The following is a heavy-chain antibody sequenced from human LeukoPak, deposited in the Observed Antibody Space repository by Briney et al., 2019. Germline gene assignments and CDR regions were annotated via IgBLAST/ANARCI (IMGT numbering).Heavy chain of an antibody. CDR3: ARISIAARRGDYYYYMDV. Sequence: SETLSLTCTVSGGSISSSSYYWGWIRQPPGTGLEWIGSIYYSGSTYYNPSLKSRVTISVDTSKNQFSLKLSSVTAADTAVYYCARISIAARRGDYYYYMDVWGKGTTVTVSS. V-gene: IGHV4-39*01. CDR1: GGSISSSSYY. J-gene: IGHJ6*03. D-gene: IGHD6-6*01. CDR2: IYYSGST.